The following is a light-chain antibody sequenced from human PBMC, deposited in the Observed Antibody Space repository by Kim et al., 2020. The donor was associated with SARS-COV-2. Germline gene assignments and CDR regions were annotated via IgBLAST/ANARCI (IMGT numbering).Light chain of an antibody. CDR1: QRGRSN. Sequence: RALAEGERATVYGWARQRGRSNLAWDQQKPGQAPRLLIYEESKRATGITARCSGSGDGTVFTLTISSLEPEDFAVEYWQQRGNWYTFGQGTKLEI. CDR3: QQRGNWYT. V-gene: IGKV3-11*01. J-gene: IGKJ2*01. CDR2: EES.